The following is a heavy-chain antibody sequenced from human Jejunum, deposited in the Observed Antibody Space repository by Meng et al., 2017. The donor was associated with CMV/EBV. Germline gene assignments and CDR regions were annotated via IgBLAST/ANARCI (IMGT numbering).Heavy chain of an antibody. CDR2: INPNTGNP. V-gene: IGHV7-4-1*02. Sequence: ASGYTYMTYGINWVREAPGQRLEWVGWINPNTGNPTYAQDFTGRFVFSMDTSVSTAYLQISGLRSEDTAVYYCTRGAGAHSSKFDYWGQGTLVTVSS. CDR1: GYTYMTYG. J-gene: IGHJ4*02. D-gene: IGHD6-13*01. CDR3: TRGAGAHSSKFDY.